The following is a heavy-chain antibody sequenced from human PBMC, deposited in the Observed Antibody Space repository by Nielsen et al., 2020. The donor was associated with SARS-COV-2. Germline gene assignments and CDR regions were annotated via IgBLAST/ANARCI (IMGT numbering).Heavy chain of an antibody. J-gene: IGHJ6*02. CDR3: ATEVNHGGMDV. Sequence: ASVKVSCNASGYTATDYFVHWVRQAPGQGVEWMGRISPNRGATNYAQTFQGMVIMTRDTSTATAYIELSRPTSDDTAVYYCATEVNHGGMDVWGQGTTVIVSS. V-gene: IGHV1-2*06. D-gene: IGHD1-14*01. CDR2: ISPNRGAT. CDR1: GYTATDYF.